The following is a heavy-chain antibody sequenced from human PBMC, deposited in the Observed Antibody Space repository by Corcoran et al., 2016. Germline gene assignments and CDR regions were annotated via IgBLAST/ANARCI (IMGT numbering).Heavy chain of an antibody. Sequence: QVQLQESGPGLMKPPETLSLTCTVSGDSITSEYWSWIRQPPGKGLEWIGYGHYTGSTNYNPSLKSRVTISVDTSRNQFSLTLTSVTAADTALYYCARGGGAFGPWGQGTLVTVSS. CDR1: GDSITSEY. CDR3: ARGGGAFGP. CDR2: GHYTGST. D-gene: IGHD3-16*01. V-gene: IGHV4-59*01. J-gene: IGHJ5*02.